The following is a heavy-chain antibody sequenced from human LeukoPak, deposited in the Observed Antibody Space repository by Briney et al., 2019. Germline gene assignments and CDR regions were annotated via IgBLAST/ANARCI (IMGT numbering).Heavy chain of an antibody. CDR2: INANSGGT. J-gene: IGHJ4*02. V-gene: IGHV1-2*06. CDR3: ARDVSSTSNWEFDY. D-gene: IGHD1-26*01. CDR1: GYPFVDYF. Sequence: GESLKISCKTSGYPFVDYFIHWVRQAPGQGLEWMGRINANSGGTEYEQKFQGRVTMTRDTSISTAYVEVNWLISDDTAIYYCARDVSSTSNWEFDYWGQGTLVTVSS.